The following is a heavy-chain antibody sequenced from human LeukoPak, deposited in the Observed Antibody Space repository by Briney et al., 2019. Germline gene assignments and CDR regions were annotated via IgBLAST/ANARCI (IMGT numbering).Heavy chain of an antibody. D-gene: IGHD2-21*01. J-gene: IGHJ4*02. V-gene: IGHV3-30*18. CDR3: AKEFNRGLPDY. CDR2: ISYDGSNE. CDR1: GFTFSTYG. Sequence: GGSLSLSCAASGFTFSTYGMHWVRQAPGKGQEWVAVISYDGSNEYYAGSVKGRFTISRDNSKNTLYLQMSSLRAEDTAVYYCAKEFNRGLPDYWGQGTLVTVPS.